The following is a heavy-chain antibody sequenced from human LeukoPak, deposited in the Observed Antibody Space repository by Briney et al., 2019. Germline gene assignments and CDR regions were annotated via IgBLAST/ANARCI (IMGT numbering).Heavy chain of an antibody. Sequence: ASVKVSCKASGYTFTGYYIHWVRQAPGQGLEWMGWISPNSGGTNYAQKFQGRVTITRDTSASTAYMELSSLRSEDTAVYYCARGPLLPNFDYWGQGTLVTVSS. D-gene: IGHD3-22*01. CDR3: ARGPLLPNFDY. CDR2: ISPNSGGT. V-gene: IGHV1-2*02. J-gene: IGHJ4*02. CDR1: GYTFTGYY.